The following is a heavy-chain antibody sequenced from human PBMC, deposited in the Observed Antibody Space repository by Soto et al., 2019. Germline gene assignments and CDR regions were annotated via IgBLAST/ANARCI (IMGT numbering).Heavy chain of an antibody. CDR3: AKDKRTVTPLLGDL. Sequence: EVQLLETGGGLVQPGGSLRLSCAASGFTFSSYAMSWVRQAPGKGLEWVSAISGSGGSTYYADSVKGRFTISRDNSKNTLYLQMNRLRAEDTDVYYCAKDKRTVTPLLGDLWGRGTLVTVSS. J-gene: IGHJ2*01. CDR1: GFTFSSYA. CDR2: ISGSGGST. V-gene: IGHV3-23*01. D-gene: IGHD4-4*01.